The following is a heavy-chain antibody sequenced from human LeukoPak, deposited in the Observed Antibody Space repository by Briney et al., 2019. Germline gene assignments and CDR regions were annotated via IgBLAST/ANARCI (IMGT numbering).Heavy chain of an antibody. CDR1: GGSISSSSYY. D-gene: IGHD3-9*01. Sequence: KPSETLSLTCTVSGGSISSSSYYWGWIRQPPGKGLEWIGSIYYSGSTYYNPSLKSRVTISVDTSKNQFSLKLSSVTAADTAVYYCARRTDYDILTGYYQPENFDYWGQGTLVTVSS. CDR3: ARRTDYDILTGYYQPENFDY. J-gene: IGHJ4*02. V-gene: IGHV4-39*01. CDR2: IYYSGST.